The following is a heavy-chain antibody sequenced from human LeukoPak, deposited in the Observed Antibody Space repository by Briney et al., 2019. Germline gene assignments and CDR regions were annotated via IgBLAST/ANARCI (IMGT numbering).Heavy chain of an antibody. V-gene: IGHV1-46*01. CDR1: GYTFTSYY. D-gene: IGHD5-24*01. CDR2: INPSGGST. J-gene: IGHJ4*02. Sequence: ASVKVSCKASGYTFTSYYMHWVRQAPGQGLEWMGIINPSGGSTSYAQKLQGRVTMTRDMSTSTVYMELSSLRSEDTAVYYCARDGGGGYNFGDFDYWGQGTLVTVSS. CDR3: ARDGGGGYNFGDFDY.